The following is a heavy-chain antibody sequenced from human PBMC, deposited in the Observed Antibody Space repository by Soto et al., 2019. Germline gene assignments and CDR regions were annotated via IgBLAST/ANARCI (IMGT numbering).Heavy chain of an antibody. CDR1: GFTFSSYG. D-gene: IGHD3-22*01. Sequence: VQLVESGGGVVQPGRSLRLSCAASGFTFSSYGMHWVRQAPGKGLEWVAVISYDGSNKYYADSVKGRFTISRDNSKNTLYLQMNSLRAEDTAVYYCAKDPEGYDSSGYFDYWGQGTLVTVSS. CDR3: AKDPEGYDSSGYFDY. J-gene: IGHJ4*02. V-gene: IGHV3-30*18. CDR2: ISYDGSNK.